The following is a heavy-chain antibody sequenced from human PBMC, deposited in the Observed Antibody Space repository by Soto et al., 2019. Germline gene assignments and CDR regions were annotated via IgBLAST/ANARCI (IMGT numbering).Heavy chain of an antibody. V-gene: IGHV1-18*04. J-gene: IGHJ2*01. CDR2: ISAYNGNT. D-gene: IGHD4-17*01. CDR1: GYTFTSYG. CDR3: ARGSRNGDYLVDWYFDL. Sequence: QVQLVQSGAEVKKPGASVKVSCKASGYTFTSYGITWVRQAPGQGLEWMGWISAYNGNTNHAQKLQGRVTMTTDTSTSTAYMELRSLRSDDTAVYYCARGSRNGDYLVDWYFDLWGRGTLVTVSS.